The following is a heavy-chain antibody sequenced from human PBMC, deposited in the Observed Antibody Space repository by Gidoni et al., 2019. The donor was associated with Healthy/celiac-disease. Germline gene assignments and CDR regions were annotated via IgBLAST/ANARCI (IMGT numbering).Heavy chain of an antibody. Sequence: QVQLQESGPGLVKPSGTLSLTCAVSGGSLSSSNWWSWVRQPPGKGLEWIGEIYHSGSTNYNPSLKSRVTISVDKSKNQFSLKLSSVTAADTAVYYCARVRPHSGSYHAVDAFDIWGQGTMVTVSS. CDR2: IYHSGST. CDR1: GGSLSSSNW. CDR3: ARVRPHSGSYHAVDAFDI. D-gene: IGHD1-26*01. V-gene: IGHV4-4*02. J-gene: IGHJ3*02.